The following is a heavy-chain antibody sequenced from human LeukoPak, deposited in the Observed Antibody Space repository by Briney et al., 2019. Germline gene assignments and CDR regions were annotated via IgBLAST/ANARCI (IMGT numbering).Heavy chain of an antibody. CDR1: GYSISSGYY. CDR2: IYYSGST. CDR3: ARIPYYDSSGFGDYYYYYYMDV. D-gene: IGHD3-22*01. Sequence: SETLSLTCTVSGYSISSGYYWGWIRQPPGKGLEWIGSIYYSGSTYYNPSLKSRVTISVDTSKNQFSLKLSSVTAADTAVYYCARIPYYDSSGFGDYYYYYYMDVWGKGTTVTISS. V-gene: IGHV4-38-2*02. J-gene: IGHJ6*03.